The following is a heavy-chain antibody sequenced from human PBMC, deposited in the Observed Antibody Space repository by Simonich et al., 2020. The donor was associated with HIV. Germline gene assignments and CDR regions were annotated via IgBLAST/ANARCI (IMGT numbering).Heavy chain of an antibody. J-gene: IGHJ2*01. V-gene: IGHV4-39*01. CDR2: IYYSGST. CDR1: VGSISSSSNY. Sequence: QLQLQESGPGLVKPSETLSLTCTVSVGSISSSSNYWGWIRQPPGKGLEWIGSIYYSGSTYYNPSLKSRVTISVDTSKNQFSLKLSSVTAADTALYYCARPDSSSYWYFDLWGRGTLVTVSS. CDR3: ARPDSSSYWYFDL. D-gene: IGHD6-13*01.